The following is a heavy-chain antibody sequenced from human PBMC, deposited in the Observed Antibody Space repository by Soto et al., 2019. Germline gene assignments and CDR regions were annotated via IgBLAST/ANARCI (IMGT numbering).Heavy chain of an antibody. D-gene: IGHD1-26*01. Sequence: QITLKESGPTLVRPTQTLTLTCTFSGFSLTTSGVGVGWIRQPPGKALEWLALIWWDGDQRYSPSLKSRLTTPKDTTKNQVVITMTNMDPVDTATYYGAHPNSGNFSHFDNWGQGTPVTLPP. CDR1: GFSLTTSGVG. CDR2: IWWDGDQ. CDR3: AHPNSGNFSHFDN. V-gene: IGHV2-5*02. J-gene: IGHJ4*02.